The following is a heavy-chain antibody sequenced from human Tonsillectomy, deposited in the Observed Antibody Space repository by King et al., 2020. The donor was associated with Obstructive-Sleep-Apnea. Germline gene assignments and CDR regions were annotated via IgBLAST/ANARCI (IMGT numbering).Heavy chain of an antibody. D-gene: IGHD2-21*02. CDR3: AREVTAPPYYFDL. CDR2: ISFCWGM. Sequence: QLQESGPGLLKPAEILSLTCTVTGDSISRSRYNWGWLRQPPGKGPEGIGRISFCWGMFYNLSPESRVSISVATSKDQFSLKFNSVTAADTAIYYCAREVTAPPYYFDLWGQGTLVTVSS. V-gene: IGHV4-39*07. CDR1: GDSISRSRYN. J-gene: IGHJ4*02.